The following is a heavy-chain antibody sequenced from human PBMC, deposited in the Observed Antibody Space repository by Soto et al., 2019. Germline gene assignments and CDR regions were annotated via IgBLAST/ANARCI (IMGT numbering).Heavy chain of an antibody. Sequence: PGESLKISCKGSGYSFTSYWIGWVRQMPGKGLEWMGIIYPGDSDTRYSPSFQGQVTISADKSISTAYLQWSSLKASDTAMYYCARTPAPKSLRYFDRSTLHGMDVWGQGTTVTVSS. CDR2: IYPGDSDT. D-gene: IGHD3-9*01. CDR1: GYSFTSYW. J-gene: IGHJ6*02. V-gene: IGHV5-51*01. CDR3: ARTPAPKSLRYFDRSTLHGMDV.